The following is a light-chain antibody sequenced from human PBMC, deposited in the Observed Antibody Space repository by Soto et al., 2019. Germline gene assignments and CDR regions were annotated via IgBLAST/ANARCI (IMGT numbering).Light chain of an antibody. Sequence: QAVVTQPASVSGSPGQSITISCTGSSSDVGGYDYVSWYQHQPGKAPKLMIYEVASRPSGVSNRFSGSKSGNTASLTIAGLRAEDEGDYYCSSHSSSNTLVVFGGGTKLTVL. V-gene: IGLV2-14*01. CDR2: EVA. J-gene: IGLJ3*02. CDR3: SSHSSSNTLVV. CDR1: SSDVGGYDY.